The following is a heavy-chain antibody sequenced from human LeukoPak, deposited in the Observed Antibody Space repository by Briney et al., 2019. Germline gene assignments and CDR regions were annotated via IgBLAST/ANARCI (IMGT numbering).Heavy chain of an antibody. Sequence: ASVKVSCKASGYTFTGYYMHWVRQAPGQGLEWMGVINPSGGSTNYAQKFQDRVTMARDTSRSTVYMELSSLRSDDTAVFFCARSKHLSGSFDFWGQGTLVTVSS. CDR1: GYTFTGYY. CDR2: INPSGGST. CDR3: ARSKHLSGSFDF. V-gene: IGHV1-46*01. D-gene: IGHD3-3*02. J-gene: IGHJ4*02.